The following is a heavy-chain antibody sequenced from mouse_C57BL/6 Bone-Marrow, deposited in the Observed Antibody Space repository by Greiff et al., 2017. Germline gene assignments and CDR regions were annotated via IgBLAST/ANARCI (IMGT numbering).Heavy chain of an antibody. D-gene: IGHD1-1*01. J-gene: IGHJ1*03. CDR1: GYTFTDYY. Sequence: EVQLQQSGPELVKPGASVKISCKASGYTFTDYYIDCVRQSHGKSLEWIGDINPNNGGTSYNQKFKGKATLTVDKSSSTAYMELRSLTSEDSAVYYCARDYYGSSWYFDVWGTGTTVTVSS. V-gene: IGHV1-26*01. CDR3: ARDYYGSSWYFDV. CDR2: INPNNGGT.